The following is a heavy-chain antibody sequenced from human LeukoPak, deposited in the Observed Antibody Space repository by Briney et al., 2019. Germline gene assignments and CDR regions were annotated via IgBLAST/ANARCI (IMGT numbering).Heavy chain of an antibody. Sequence: GGSLRLSCAASGFTFSSYSMNWVRQAPGKGLVWVSRIDTDGSDTVYADSVKGRFTISRDNAKNTLYLQMNSLRAEDTAVYYCARTNIGYSYALNWGQGTLVTVSS. CDR1: GFTFSSYS. CDR2: IDTDGSDT. V-gene: IGHV3-74*01. CDR3: ARTNIGYSYALN. D-gene: IGHD5-18*01. J-gene: IGHJ4*02.